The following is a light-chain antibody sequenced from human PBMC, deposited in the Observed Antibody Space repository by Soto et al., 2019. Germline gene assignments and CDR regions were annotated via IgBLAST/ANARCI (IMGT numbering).Light chain of an antibody. CDR2: GAS. V-gene: IGKV3-20*01. Sequence: IVLMQSPGTLSLSPGERATLSCRASRSVSSNYLAWYQQQPGHAPRLLIYGASSRATGSPDRFSGSGSGTDFSLTISRLEPEDFAVYYCQQYGDSPLTFGGGTKVEIK. CDR3: QQYGDSPLT. CDR1: RSVSSNY. J-gene: IGKJ4*01.